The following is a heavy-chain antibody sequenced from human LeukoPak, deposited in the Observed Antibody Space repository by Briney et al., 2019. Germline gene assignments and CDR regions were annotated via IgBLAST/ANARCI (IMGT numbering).Heavy chain of an antibody. CDR2: ISSSSSYI. CDR1: GFTLNYYS. V-gene: IGHV3-21*01. CDR3: ARDLGDGYNPGAFDI. J-gene: IGHJ3*02. Sequence: GGSLRLSCAASGFTLNYYSMVWVRQAPGKGLEWVSSISSSSSYIYYADSVKGRFTISRDNAKNSLYLQMNSLRAEDTAVYYCARDLGDGYNPGAFDIWGQGTMVTVSS. D-gene: IGHD5-24*01.